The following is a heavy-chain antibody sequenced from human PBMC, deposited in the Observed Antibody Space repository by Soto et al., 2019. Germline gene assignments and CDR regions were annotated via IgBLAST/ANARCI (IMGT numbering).Heavy chain of an antibody. D-gene: IGHD3-10*01. Sequence: SQTLSLTCAISGDSVSSTSAGWNWIRQSPSRGLEWPGRTYYRSKWYSDSAVSVKSRITINPDTSKNQFSLQLNSVTPEDTAVYYCARVISGARVFDTWGQGTLVTVSS. CDR1: GDSVSSTSAG. CDR3: ARVISGARVFDT. V-gene: IGHV6-1*01. CDR2: TYYRSKWYS. J-gene: IGHJ4*02.